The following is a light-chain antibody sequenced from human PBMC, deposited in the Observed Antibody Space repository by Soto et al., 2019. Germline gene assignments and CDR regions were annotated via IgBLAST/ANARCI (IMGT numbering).Light chain of an antibody. CDR2: DAS. CDR3: QQRNNGPPTGT. V-gene: IGKV3-11*01. CDR1: QSISSY. Sequence: EIVLTQSPATLSLSPGERATLSCRASQSISSYLAWYQQKPGQAPSLLIYDASNRATGIPARFSGSGSGTDVTHTISSQEPEDFAGSNSQQRNNGPPTGTFGEGTKVEIK. J-gene: IGKJ1*01.